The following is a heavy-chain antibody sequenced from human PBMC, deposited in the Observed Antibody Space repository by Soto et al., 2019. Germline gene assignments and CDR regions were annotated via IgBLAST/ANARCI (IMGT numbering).Heavy chain of an antibody. CDR2: IYYSGST. V-gene: IGHV4-30-4*01. Sequence: QVQLQESGPGLVKPSQTLSLTCTVSGGSISSGDYYWSWIRQPPGKGREWIGYIYYSGSTYYNPSLKSRVTISVHTPKTQFSLKLSSVTAADTAVYYCARDRVTVYAIIGNWFDPWGQGTLVTVSS. CDR1: GGSISSGDYY. J-gene: IGHJ5*02. D-gene: IGHD2-8*01. CDR3: ARDRVTVYAIIGNWFDP.